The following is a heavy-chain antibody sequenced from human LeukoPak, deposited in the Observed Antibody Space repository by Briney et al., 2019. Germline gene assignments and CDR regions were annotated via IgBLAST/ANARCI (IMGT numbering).Heavy chain of an antibody. V-gene: IGHV6-1*01. CDR3: ARSGIAVAGTGFDY. Sequence: SQTLSLTCAISGDSVSSNSAAWNWIRQSPSRGLEWLGRTYYRSKWYNDYAVSVKSRITINPGTSKNQFSLQLNSVTPEDTAVYHCARSGIAVAGTGFDYWGQGALVTVSS. CDR2: TYYRSKWYN. CDR1: GDSVSSNSAA. D-gene: IGHD6-19*01. J-gene: IGHJ4*02.